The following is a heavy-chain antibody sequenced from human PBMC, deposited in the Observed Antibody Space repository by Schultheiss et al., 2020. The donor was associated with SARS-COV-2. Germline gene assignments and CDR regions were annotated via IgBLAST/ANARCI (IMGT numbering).Heavy chain of an antibody. V-gene: IGHV4-4*02. J-gene: IGHJ5*02. CDR2: IYYSGST. CDR1: GGSISSSNW. CDR3: ARVRFYYGSGRGWNWFDP. D-gene: IGHD3-10*01. Sequence: GSLRLSCAVSGGSISSSNWWSWVRQPPGKGLEWIGYIYYSGSTYYNPSLKSRVTISVDTSKNQCSMKLSSMTAADTAMYYCARVRFYYGSGRGWNWFDPWGQGTLVTVSS.